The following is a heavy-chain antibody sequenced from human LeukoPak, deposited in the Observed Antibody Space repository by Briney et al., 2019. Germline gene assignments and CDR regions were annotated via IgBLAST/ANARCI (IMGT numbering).Heavy chain of an antibody. CDR1: GGTFSSYA. Sequence: SVKVSCKASGGTFSSYAISWVRQAPGQGLEWMGRIIPIFGTANYAQKFQGRVTITTDESTSTAYMELSSLRSEDTAVYYCARTLRITMVVVAPDAFDIWGQGTMVTVSS. D-gene: IGHD3-22*01. J-gene: IGHJ3*02. CDR3: ARTLRITMVVVAPDAFDI. CDR2: IIPIFGTA. V-gene: IGHV1-69*05.